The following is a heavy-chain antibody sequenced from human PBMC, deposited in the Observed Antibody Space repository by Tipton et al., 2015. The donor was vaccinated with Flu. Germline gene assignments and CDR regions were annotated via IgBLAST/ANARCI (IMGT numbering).Heavy chain of an antibody. CDR2: VYYSGST. CDR1: GAPLDSPYSY. Sequence: TLSLTCTVSGAPLDSPYSYWNWIRQSPVKGLEWIGFVYYSGSTDYTDYSPSFKSRVTISVDPSKNQFSLQLTSVTAADTAVYFCARETSGSPFVYFDLWGRGTLVTVSS. J-gene: IGHJ2*01. V-gene: IGHV4-61*01. D-gene: IGHD3-16*02. CDR3: ARETSGSPFVYFDL.